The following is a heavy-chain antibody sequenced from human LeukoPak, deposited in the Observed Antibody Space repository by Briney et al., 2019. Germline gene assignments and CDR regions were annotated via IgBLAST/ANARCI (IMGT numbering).Heavy chain of an antibody. J-gene: IGHJ4*02. CDR1: GGFISSSSYY. CDR2: ISYSGST. Sequence: ETLSLTCTVSGGFISSSSYYWGWIRQPPGKGLEWIGSISYSGSTYYNPSLKSRVTISVDTSKNQFSLKLSSVTAADTAVYYCARSVDSLLNFDYWGQGTLVTVSS. V-gene: IGHV4-39*01. D-gene: IGHD3-22*01. CDR3: ARSVDSLLNFDY.